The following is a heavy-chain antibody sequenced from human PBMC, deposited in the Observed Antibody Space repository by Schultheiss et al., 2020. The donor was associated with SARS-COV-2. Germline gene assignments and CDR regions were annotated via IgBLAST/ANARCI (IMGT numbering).Heavy chain of an antibody. D-gene: IGHD3-3*01. CDR3: AGGYVLRFLEWLHYFDY. J-gene: IGHJ4*02. CDR1: GGSVSSGSYY. CDR2: IYYSGST. V-gene: IGHV4-61*01. Sequence: SQTLSLTCTVSGGSVSSGSYYWSWIRQPPGKGLEWIGYIYYSGSTNYNPSLKSRVTISVDTSKNQFSLKLSSVTAADTAVYYCAGGYVLRFLEWLHYFDYWGQGTLVTVSS.